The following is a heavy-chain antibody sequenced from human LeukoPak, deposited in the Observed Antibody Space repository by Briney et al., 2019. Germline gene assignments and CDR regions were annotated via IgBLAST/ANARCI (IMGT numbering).Heavy chain of an antibody. D-gene: IGHD6-19*01. V-gene: IGHV4-34*01. CDR3: ARGFAYSSGWYDYYGMDV. CDR2: INHSGST. Sequence: SETLSLACAVYGGSFSGYYWSWIRQPPGKGLEWIGEINHSGSTNYNPSLKSRVTISVDTSKNQFSLKLSSVTAADTAVYYCARGFAYSSGWYDYYGMDVWGQGTTVTVSS. J-gene: IGHJ6*02. CDR1: GGSFSGYY.